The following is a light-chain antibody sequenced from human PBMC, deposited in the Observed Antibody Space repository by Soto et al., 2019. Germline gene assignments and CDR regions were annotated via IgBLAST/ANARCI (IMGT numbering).Light chain of an antibody. Sequence: VMTQSPATLSVSPGERATLSCRASQSVNINLAWYQQKPGQAPRLLIYGTYTRATGVPARFSGSGSGTEFTLTISSLQSEDFAVYYCQQYNNWPPITCGQGTRLEIK. CDR3: QQYNNWPPIT. CDR1: QSVNIN. CDR2: GTY. V-gene: IGKV3-15*01. J-gene: IGKJ5*01.